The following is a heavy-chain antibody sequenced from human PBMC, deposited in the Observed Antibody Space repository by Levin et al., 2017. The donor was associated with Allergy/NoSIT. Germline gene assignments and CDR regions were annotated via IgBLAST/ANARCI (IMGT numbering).Heavy chain of an antibody. V-gene: IGHV3-72*01. CDR3: VRATTDYYYDY. Sequence: LSLPCAASGFTFRDHFMDWVRQAPGKGLEWVGRIRKKGDRYSTEYAASVKGRFTISRDDSKKSLYVQLNSLKTEDTAVYYCVRATTDYYYDYWGQGTLVTVSS. J-gene: IGHJ4*02. CDR2: IRKKGDRYST. D-gene: IGHD2/OR15-2a*01. CDR1: GFTFRDHF.